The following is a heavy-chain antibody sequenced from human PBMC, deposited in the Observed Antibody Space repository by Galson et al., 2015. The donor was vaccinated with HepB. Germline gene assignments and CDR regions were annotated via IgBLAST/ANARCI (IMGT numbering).Heavy chain of an antibody. V-gene: IGHV1-69*10. CDR2: IIPILGIA. CDR3: ASFVGGAAGINYYYYMDV. J-gene: IGHJ6*03. Sequence: SVKVSCKASGGTFSSYAISWVRQAPGQGLEWMGGIIPILGIANYAQKFQGRVTITADKSTSTAYMELSSLRSEDTAVYYCASFVGGAAGINYYYYMDVWGKGTTVTVSS. D-gene: IGHD6-13*01. CDR1: GGTFSSYA.